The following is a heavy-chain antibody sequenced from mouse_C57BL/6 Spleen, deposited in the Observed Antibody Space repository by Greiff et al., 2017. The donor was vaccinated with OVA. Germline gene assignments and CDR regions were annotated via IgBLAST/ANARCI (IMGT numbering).Heavy chain of an antibody. J-gene: IGHJ4*01. CDR2: IDPSDSYT. Sequence: QVQLQQPGAELVKPGASVKLSCKASGYTFTSYWMQWVKQRPGQGLEWIGEIDPSDSYTNYNQKFKGKATLTVDTSSSTAYMQLSSLTSEDSAVYYCARYGNEPYYYAMDYWGQGTSVTVSS. D-gene: IGHD2-1*01. V-gene: IGHV1-50*01. CDR1: GYTFTSYW. CDR3: ARYGNEPYYYAMDY.